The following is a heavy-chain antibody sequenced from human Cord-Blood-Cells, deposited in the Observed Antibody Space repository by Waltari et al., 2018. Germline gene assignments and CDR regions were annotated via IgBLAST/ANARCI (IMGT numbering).Heavy chain of an antibody. CDR1: GFTFSSYG. Sequence: QVQLVESGGGVVQPGRSLRLPCAASGFTFSSYGMHWVRQAPGKGLEWVAVISYDGSNKYYADSVKGRFTISRDNSKNTLYLQMNSLRAEDTAVYYCAKAILNYDILTGYYLPPYYYGMDVWDQGP. D-gene: IGHD3-9*01. CDR3: AKAILNYDILTGYYLPPYYYGMDV. J-gene: IGHJ6*02. V-gene: IGHV3-30*18. CDR2: ISYDGSNK.